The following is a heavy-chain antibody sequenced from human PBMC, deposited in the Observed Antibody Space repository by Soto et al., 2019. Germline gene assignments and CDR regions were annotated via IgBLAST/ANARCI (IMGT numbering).Heavy chain of an antibody. CDR3: ARAGYCSGGSCSAHTWFDP. V-gene: IGHV1-46*01. CDR1: GYTFTSYY. D-gene: IGHD2-15*01. Sequence: ASVKVSCKASGYTFTSYYMHWVRQAPGQGLEWMGIINPSGGSTSYAQKFQGRVTMTRDTSTSTVYMELSSLRSEDTAVYYCARAGYCSGGSCSAHTWFDPWGQGTLVTVSS. CDR2: INPSGGST. J-gene: IGHJ5*02.